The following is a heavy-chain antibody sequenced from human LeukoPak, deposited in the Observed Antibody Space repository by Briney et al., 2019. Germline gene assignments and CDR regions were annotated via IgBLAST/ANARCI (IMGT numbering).Heavy chain of an antibody. D-gene: IGHD6-13*01. Sequence: ASVKVSCKASGGTFSSYAISWVRQAPGQGLEWMGWISAYNGNTNYAQKLQGRVTMTTDTSTSTAYMELRSLRSDDTAVYYCAGGRSSSWFARFDYWGQGTLVTVSS. J-gene: IGHJ4*02. CDR3: AGGRSSSWFARFDY. CDR2: ISAYNGNT. V-gene: IGHV1-18*01. CDR1: GGTFSSYA.